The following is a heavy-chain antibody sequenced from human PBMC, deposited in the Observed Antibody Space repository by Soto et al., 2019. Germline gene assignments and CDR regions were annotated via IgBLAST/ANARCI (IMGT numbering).Heavy chain of an antibody. CDR3: ARDGYSSSWTKAYYFDY. Sequence: EVQLVESGGGLVKPGGSLRLYCAASGFTFSSYSMNWVRQAPGKGLEWVSSISSSSSYIYYADSVKGRFTISRDNAKNSLYLQMNSLRAEDTAVYYCARDGYSSSWTKAYYFDYWGQGTLVTVSS. CDR1: GFTFSSYS. J-gene: IGHJ4*02. V-gene: IGHV3-21*01. CDR2: ISSSSSYI. D-gene: IGHD6-13*01.